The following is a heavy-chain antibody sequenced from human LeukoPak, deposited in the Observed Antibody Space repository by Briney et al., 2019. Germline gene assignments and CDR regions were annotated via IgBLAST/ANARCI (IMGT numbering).Heavy chain of an antibody. D-gene: IGHD3-16*01. CDR2: ISWNSGSI. CDR3: AKDGLGRYPYYGMDV. V-gene: IGHV3-9*01. J-gene: IGHJ6*04. Sequence: GRSLRLSCAASGFTFDDYAMHWVRQAPGKGLEWVSGISWNSGSIGYADSVKGRFTISRDNAKNSLYLQMNSLRAEDTAVYYCAKDGLGRYPYYGMDVWGKGTTVTVSS. CDR1: GFTFDDYA.